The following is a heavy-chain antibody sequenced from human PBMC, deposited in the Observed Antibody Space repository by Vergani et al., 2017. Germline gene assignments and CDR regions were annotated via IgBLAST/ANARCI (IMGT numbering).Heavy chain of an antibody. V-gene: IGHV3-15*01. Sequence: EVQLVESGGGLVKPGGSLRLSCAASGFTFSNAWMSWVRQAPGKGLEWVGRIKSKSDGGTTDYAAPVKGRFTISRDDSKNTLYLQMNSLKTEDTAVYYCTTDKVVVPAANFWGQGILVTVS. CDR1: GFTFSNAW. CDR2: IKSKSDGGTT. D-gene: IGHD2-2*01. CDR3: TTDKVVVPAANF. J-gene: IGHJ4*02.